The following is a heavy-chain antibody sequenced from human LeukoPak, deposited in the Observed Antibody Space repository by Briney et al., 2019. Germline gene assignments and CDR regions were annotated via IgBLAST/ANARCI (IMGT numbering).Heavy chain of an antibody. V-gene: IGHV1-2*06. CDR3: ARVAAAGIQGYFQH. CDR1: GYTFTGYY. CDR2: INPNSGGT. J-gene: IGHJ1*01. D-gene: IGHD6-13*01. Sequence: GASVKVSYKASGYTFTGYYMHWVRQAPGQGLEWMGRINPNSGGTNYAQKFQGRVTMTRDTSISTAYMELSRLRSDNTAVYYCARVAAAGIQGYFQHWGQGTLVTVSS.